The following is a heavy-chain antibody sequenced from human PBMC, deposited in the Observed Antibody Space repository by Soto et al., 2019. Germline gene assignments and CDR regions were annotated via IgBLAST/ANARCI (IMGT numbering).Heavy chain of an antibody. CDR2: IISTGGTT. J-gene: IGHJ3*02. CDR1: GFSFSRYA. V-gene: IGHV3-23*01. D-gene: IGHD4-17*01. CDR3: AKVYGDYYHAFPM. Sequence: GGSLRLSCAASGFSFSRYAMTWVRQAPGQGLEWVSTIISTGGTTYYADSVKGRFTISRDNSKNTLYLQMNSLRAEDTAVYYCAKVYGDYYHAFPMWGQGTMVTVSS.